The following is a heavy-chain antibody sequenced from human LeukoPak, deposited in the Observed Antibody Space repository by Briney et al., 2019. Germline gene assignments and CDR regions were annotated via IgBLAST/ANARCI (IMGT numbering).Heavy chain of an antibody. CDR1: GGTFSSYA. CDR3: ARDYSNYGLGPRVGYYYMDV. V-gene: IGHV1-69*05. J-gene: IGHJ6*03. CDR2: IIPIFGTA. D-gene: IGHD4-11*01. Sequence: ASVKVSCKASGGTFSSYAISWVRQAPGQGLEWMGGIIPIFGTANYAQKFQGRVTITTDESTSTAYMELSSLRSEDTAVYYCARDYSNYGLGPRVGYYYMDVWGKGTTVTVSS.